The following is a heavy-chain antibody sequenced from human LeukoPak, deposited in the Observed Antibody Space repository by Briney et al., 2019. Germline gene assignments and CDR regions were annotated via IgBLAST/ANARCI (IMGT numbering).Heavy chain of an antibody. CDR2: IRYDGSNK. D-gene: IGHD6-13*01. J-gene: IGHJ6*03. CDR1: GFTFSSYG. Sequence: PGGSLRLSCAASGFTFSSYGMHWVRQAPGKGLEWVAFIRYDGSNKYYADSVKGRFTISRDNSKNTLYLQMNSLRAEDTAVYYCAKDRRQLVRYYCYYYMDVWGKGTTVTVSS. CDR3: AKDRRQLVRYYCYYYMDV. V-gene: IGHV3-30*02.